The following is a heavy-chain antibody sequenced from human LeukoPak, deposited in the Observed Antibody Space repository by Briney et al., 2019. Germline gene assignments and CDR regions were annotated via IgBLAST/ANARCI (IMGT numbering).Heavy chain of an antibody. CDR2: ISYDGSNK. Sequence: GGSLRLSCAASGFTFSSYAMHWVRQAPGKGLEWVAVISYDGSNKYYADSVKGRFTISRDNSKNTLYLQMNSLRAEDTAVYYCARGLRFLEWSDYYFDYWGQGTLVTVSS. J-gene: IGHJ4*02. V-gene: IGHV3-30-3*01. CDR3: ARGLRFLEWSDYYFDY. D-gene: IGHD3-3*01. CDR1: GFTFSSYA.